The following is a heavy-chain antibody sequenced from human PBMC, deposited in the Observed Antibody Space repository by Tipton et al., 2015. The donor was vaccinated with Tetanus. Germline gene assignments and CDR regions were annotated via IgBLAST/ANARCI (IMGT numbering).Heavy chain of an antibody. CDR2: MNPNSGNT. J-gene: IGHJ4*02. Sequence: QLVQSGAEVKKPGASVKVSCKASGYTFTSYDINWVRQAAGQGLEWMGWMNPNSGNTGYAQKFQGRVTMTRNTSISTAYMELSSLRSEDTAVYYCARRVYDSEETRIDYWGQGTLVTVSS. CDR1: GYTFTSYD. CDR3: ARRVYDSEETRIDY. V-gene: IGHV1-8*01. D-gene: IGHD3-22*01.